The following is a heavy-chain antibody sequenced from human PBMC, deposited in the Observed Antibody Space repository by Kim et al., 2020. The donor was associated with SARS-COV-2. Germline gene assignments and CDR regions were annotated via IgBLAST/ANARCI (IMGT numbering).Heavy chain of an antibody. D-gene: IGHD6-13*01. CDR3: ARGRIAAAGTYYYYGMDV. V-gene: IGHV4-4*02. J-gene: IGHJ6*02. Sequence: SETLSLTCAVSGGSISSSNWWSWVRQPPGKGLEWIGEIYHSGSTNYNPSLKSRVTISVDKSKNQFSLKLSSVTAADTAVYYCARGRIAAAGTYYYYGMDVWGQGTTVTVSS. CDR2: IYHSGST. CDR1: GGSISSSNW.